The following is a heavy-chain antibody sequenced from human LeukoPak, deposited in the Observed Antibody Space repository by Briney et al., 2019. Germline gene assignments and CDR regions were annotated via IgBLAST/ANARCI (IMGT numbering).Heavy chain of an antibody. D-gene: IGHD6-6*01. Sequence: PGGSLRLSCAASGFTFSSYGMHWVRQAPGKGLEWVAVIWYDGSNKYYADSVKGRFTISRDNSKNTLYLQMNSLRAEDTAVYYCAKAWEAARPVYYYYIDVWGKGTTVTVSS. J-gene: IGHJ6*03. V-gene: IGHV3-33*06. CDR1: GFTFSSYG. CDR3: AKAWEAARPVYYYYIDV. CDR2: IWYDGSNK.